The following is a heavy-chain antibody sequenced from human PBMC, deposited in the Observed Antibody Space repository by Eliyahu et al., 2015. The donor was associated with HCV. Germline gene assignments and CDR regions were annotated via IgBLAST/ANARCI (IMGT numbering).Heavy chain of an antibody. D-gene: IGHD4/OR15-4a*01. CDR3: ARGGRSGAPDI. V-gene: IGHV3-7*01. CDR2: IKQDGSDK. Sequence: EVQLVESGGGLVQPGGSLRVSCXASGXTLNXYXXTXARXAPGKGLEWVANIKQDGSDKYYVDSVKGRFTISRDNAKNSLYLQMNGLGAEDTAVYYCARGGRSGAPDIWGQGTMVTVSP. J-gene: IGHJ3*02. CDR1: GXTLNXYX.